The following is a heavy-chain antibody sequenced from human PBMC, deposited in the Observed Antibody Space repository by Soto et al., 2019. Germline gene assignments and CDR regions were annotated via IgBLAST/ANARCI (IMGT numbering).Heavy chain of an antibody. D-gene: IGHD6-19*01. CDR1: GFTFSTYS. CDR2: ITSRSSAI. J-gene: IGHJ4*02. CDR3: ARSSSGWAYFFDY. V-gene: IGHV3-48*01. Sequence: GGSLRLSCTASGFTFSTYSMNWVRQAPGKGPEWVSYITSRSSAIYYADSVKGRFTISRDNAKNSLSLQMNDLSTEDTAFYYCARSSSGWAYFFDYWGQGTLVTLSS.